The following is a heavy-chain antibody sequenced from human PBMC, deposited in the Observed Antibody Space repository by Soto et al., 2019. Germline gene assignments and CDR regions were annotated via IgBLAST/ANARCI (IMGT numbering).Heavy chain of an antibody. V-gene: IGHV1-8*02. CDR1: GYTFTGYY. Sequence: ASVKVSCKASGYTFTGYYMHWVRQATGQGLEWMGWMNPNSGNTGYAQKFQGRVTMTRNTSISTAYMELSSLRSEDTAVYYCARGGDHGDYGVDYWGQGTLVTVSS. J-gene: IGHJ4*02. D-gene: IGHD4-17*01. CDR2: MNPNSGNT. CDR3: ARGGDHGDYGVDY.